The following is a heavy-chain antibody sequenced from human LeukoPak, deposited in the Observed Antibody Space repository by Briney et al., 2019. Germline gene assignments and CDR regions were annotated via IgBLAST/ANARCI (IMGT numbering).Heavy chain of an antibody. V-gene: IGHV3-11*06. Sequence: GGSLRLSCAASGFTFSDYYMSWIRQAPGKGLEWVSYISSSSSYTNYADSVKGRFTISRDNAKNTLYLQMNSLRAEDTAVYYCARSRDYYDSSGYYPNDCWGQGTLVTVSS. J-gene: IGHJ4*02. D-gene: IGHD3-22*01. CDR2: ISSSSSYT. CDR3: ARSRDYYDSSGYYPNDC. CDR1: GFTFSDYY.